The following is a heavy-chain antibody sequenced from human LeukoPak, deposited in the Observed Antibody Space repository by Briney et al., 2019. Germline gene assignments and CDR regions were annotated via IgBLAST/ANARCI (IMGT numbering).Heavy chain of an antibody. CDR3: ARAAPMVRGAIGETNWFDP. J-gene: IGHJ5*02. V-gene: IGHV1-18*01. Sequence: ASVKVSCKASGYTFTSYGISWVRQAPGQGLEWMGWISAYSGNTNYAQKLQGRVTMTTDTSTSTAYMELRSLRSDDTAVYYCARAAPMVRGAIGETNWFDPWGQGTLVTVSS. D-gene: IGHD3-10*01. CDR2: ISAYSGNT. CDR1: GYTFTSYG.